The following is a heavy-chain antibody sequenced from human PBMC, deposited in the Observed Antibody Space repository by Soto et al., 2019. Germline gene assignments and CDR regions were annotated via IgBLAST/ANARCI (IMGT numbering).Heavy chain of an antibody. D-gene: IGHD1-26*01. J-gene: IGHJ4*02. CDR2: INPSGGST. CDR1: GYTFTSYY. Sequence: ASVKVSCKASGYTFTSYYMHWVRQAPGQGLEWMGIINPSGGSTSYAQKFQGRVTMTRDTSTSTVYMELSSLRSEDTAVYYCARDLTGSYSGSPRYFDYWGQGTLVTVSS. V-gene: IGHV1-46*01. CDR3: ARDLTGSYSGSPRYFDY.